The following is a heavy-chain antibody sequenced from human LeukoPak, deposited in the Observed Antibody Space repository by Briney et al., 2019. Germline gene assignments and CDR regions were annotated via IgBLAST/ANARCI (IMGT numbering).Heavy chain of an antibody. CDR3: ARTHYYDSSPPGNNWFDP. J-gene: IGHJ5*02. CDR1: GGSISSGGYY. CDR2: IYYSGST. Sequence: KPSQTLFLTCTVSGGSISSGGYYWSWIRQHPGKGLEWIGYIYYSGSTYYNPSLKSRVTISVDTSKNQFSLKLSSVTAADTAVYYCARTHYYDSSPPGNNWFDPWGQGTLVTVSS. V-gene: IGHV4-31*03. D-gene: IGHD3-22*01.